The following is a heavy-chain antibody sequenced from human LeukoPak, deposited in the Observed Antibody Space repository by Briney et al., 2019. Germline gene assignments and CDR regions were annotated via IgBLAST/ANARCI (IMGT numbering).Heavy chain of an antibody. CDR1: GGSISSGSYY. J-gene: IGHJ3*02. D-gene: IGHD3-22*01. V-gene: IGHV4-61*02. CDR2: IYTSGST. Sequence: PSQTLSLTCTVSGGSISSGSYYWSWIRQPAGKGLEWIGRIYTSGSTNYNPSLKSRVTISVDTSKNRFSLKLSSVTAADTAVYYCARPSPPQYYYDSSGYSDAFDIWGQGTMVTVSS. CDR3: ARPSPPQYYYDSSGYSDAFDI.